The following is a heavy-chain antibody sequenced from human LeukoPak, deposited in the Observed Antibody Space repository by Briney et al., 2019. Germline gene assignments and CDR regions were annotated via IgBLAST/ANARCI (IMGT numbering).Heavy chain of an antibody. Sequence: GGSLRLSCAASGFTFNTYTMNWVRQAPGKGLEWVSSISGGGAGTYYADSVRGRFTISRDNSKNTLYLQMNSLRAEDTALYYCAKDFVRYNIQFDYWGQGALVTVSS. D-gene: IGHD1-1*01. CDR1: GFTFNTYT. J-gene: IGHJ4*02. V-gene: IGHV3-23*01. CDR3: AKDFVRYNIQFDY. CDR2: ISGGGAGT.